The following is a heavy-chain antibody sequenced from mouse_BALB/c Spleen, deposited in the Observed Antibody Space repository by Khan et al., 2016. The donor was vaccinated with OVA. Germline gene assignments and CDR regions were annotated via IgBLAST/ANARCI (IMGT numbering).Heavy chain of an antibody. CDR1: GFNIKDYY. J-gene: IGHJ3*01. CDR3: ARRGYGNYWFAY. Sequence: EVQLQQSGAELVRPGALVKLSCKASGFNIKDYYMLWVKQRPEQGLEWIGWIDPENGNTIYDPKFQGKASITADTSSNTAYLQLSSLTSEDTAGYYCARRGYGNYWFAYWGQGTLVTVSA. D-gene: IGHD2-1*01. V-gene: IGHV14-1*02. CDR2: IDPENGNT.